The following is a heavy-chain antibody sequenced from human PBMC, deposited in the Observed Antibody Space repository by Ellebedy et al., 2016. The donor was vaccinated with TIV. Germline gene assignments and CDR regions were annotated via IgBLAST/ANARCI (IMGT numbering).Heavy chain of an antibody. D-gene: IGHD6-13*01. V-gene: IGHV4-4*07. CDR3: ARSFFDLSSWYNNDFYYGMDL. Sequence: SETLSLTCSVSGDSIHSYYWTWVRQPAGKGLEWIGRIYTSGTTTYNPSLKSRVTISVDTSKNQFSLMLTSVTAADTAVYYCARSFFDLSSWYNNDFYYGMDLWGQGATVTVSS. J-gene: IGHJ6*02. CDR2: IYTSGTT. CDR1: GDSIHSYY.